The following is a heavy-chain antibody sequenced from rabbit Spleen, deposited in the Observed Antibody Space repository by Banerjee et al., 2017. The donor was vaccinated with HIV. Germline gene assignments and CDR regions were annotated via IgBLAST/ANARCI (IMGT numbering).Heavy chain of an antibody. CDR2: ICLASGMT. V-gene: IGHV1S40*01. Sequence: QSLEESGGDLVKPGASLTLTCTASGFSFSATDCMCWVRQAPGKGLEWIGCICLASGMTYYANWAKGRFTGSKTSSTTVTLQMTSLTVADTATYFCARGPDYNNNAFDLWGPGTLVTVS. CDR1: GFSFSATDC. D-gene: IGHD7-1*01. CDR3: ARGPDYNNNAFDL. J-gene: IGHJ4*01.